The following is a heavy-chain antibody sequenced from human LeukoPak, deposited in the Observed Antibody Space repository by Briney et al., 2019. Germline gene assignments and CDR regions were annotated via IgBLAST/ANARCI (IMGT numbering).Heavy chain of an antibody. CDR3: AQWLVLGY. J-gene: IGHJ4*02. D-gene: IGHD6-19*01. V-gene: IGHV3-30*03. CDR2: ISYDGSNK. CDR1: GFTFSSYG. Sequence: GGSLRLSCAASGFTFSSYGMHWVRQAPGKGLEWVAVISYDGSNKYYADSVKGRFTISRDNSKNTLYLQMNSLRAEDTAAYYCAQWLVLGYWGQGTLVTVSS.